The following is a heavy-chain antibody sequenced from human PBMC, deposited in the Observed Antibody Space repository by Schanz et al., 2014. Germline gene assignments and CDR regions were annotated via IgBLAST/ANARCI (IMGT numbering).Heavy chain of an antibody. CDR1: GFTFSDYY. D-gene: IGHD1-26*01. CDR3: ASSSYRLLSYYYAMDV. V-gene: IGHV3-11*01. J-gene: IGHJ6*02. CDR2: ISSRGTTI. Sequence: QVQLEESGGGLVTPGGSLRLSCAASGFTFSDYYMSWIRQAPGKGLECISYISSRGTTIYYADSVKGRFTISRDNAENSXYLQMSSLRAEDTAVYYCASSSYRLLSYYYAMDVWGQGTTVTVSS.